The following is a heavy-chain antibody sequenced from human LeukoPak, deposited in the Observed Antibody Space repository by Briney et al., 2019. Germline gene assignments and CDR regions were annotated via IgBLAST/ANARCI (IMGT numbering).Heavy chain of an antibody. V-gene: IGHV4-61*01. Sequence: SETLSLTCTVSGGSISSGSYYWSWIRQPPGKGLEWIGYIYYSGSTNYNPSLKSRVTISVDTSKNQFSLKLSSVTAADTAVYYCARVPYYYDSSGYYYFYFDYWGQGTLVTVSS. D-gene: IGHD3-22*01. CDR2: IYYSGST. CDR1: GGSISSGSYY. CDR3: ARVPYYYDSSGYYYFYFDY. J-gene: IGHJ4*02.